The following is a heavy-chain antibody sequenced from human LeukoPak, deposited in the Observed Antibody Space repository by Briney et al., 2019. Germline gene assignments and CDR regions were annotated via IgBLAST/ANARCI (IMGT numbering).Heavy chain of an antibody. Sequence: DSVKVSCKASGYTFTSYGISWVRQAPGQGLEWMGWISAYNGNTNYAQKLQGRVTMTTDTSTSTAYMELRSLRSDDTAVYYCARLTARITIFGVEVDESHTFDYWGQGTLVTVSS. V-gene: IGHV1-18*01. CDR3: ARLTARITIFGVEVDESHTFDY. D-gene: IGHD3-3*01. CDR2: ISAYNGNT. CDR1: GYTFTSYG. J-gene: IGHJ4*02.